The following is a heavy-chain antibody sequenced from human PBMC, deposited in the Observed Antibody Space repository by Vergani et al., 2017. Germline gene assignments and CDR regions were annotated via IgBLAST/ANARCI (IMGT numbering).Heavy chain of an antibody. J-gene: IGHJ4*02. D-gene: IGHD2-2*03. V-gene: IGHV3-33*01. CDR3: ARDRGYCSSTSCQNPYYFDY. CDR1: GFTFSSYG. CDR2: IWYDGSNK. Sequence: QVQLVESGGGVVQPGRSLRLSCAASGFTFSSYGMHWVRQALGKGLEWVAVIWYDGSNKYYADSVKGRFTISRDNSKNTLYLQMNSLRAEDTAVYYCARDRGYCSSTSCQNPYYFDYWGQGTLVTVSS.